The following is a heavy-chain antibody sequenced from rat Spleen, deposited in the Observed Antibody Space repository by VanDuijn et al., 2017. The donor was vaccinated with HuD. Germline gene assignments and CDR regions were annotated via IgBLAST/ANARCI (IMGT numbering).Heavy chain of an antibody. J-gene: IGHJ4*01. V-gene: IGHV5-29*01. CDR3: ARDGSRSPYFEVLDA. D-gene: IGHD3-8*01. CDR1: GFAFSDYY. CDR2: INYGGSGT. Sequence: EVQLVESNGGLVQPGWSLKLSCAASGFAFSDYYMAWVRQAPTKGLEWVATINYGGSGTFYRDSVKRHFTISRDNANSTLYLQMDSLRSEDTATYYLARDGSRSPYFEVLDAWGQGTSVTVSS.